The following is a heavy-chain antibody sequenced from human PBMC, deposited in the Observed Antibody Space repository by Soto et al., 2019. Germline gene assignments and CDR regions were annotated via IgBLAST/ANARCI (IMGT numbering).Heavy chain of an antibody. Sequence: GGSLRLSCAASGFTFSSYGMHWVRQAPGKGLEWVAVIWYDGSNKYYADSVKGRFTISRDNSKNTLYLQMNSLRAEDTAVYYCARAFRHDILTGYLPHYMDVWGKGTTVTVSS. CDR1: GFTFSSYG. V-gene: IGHV3-33*01. D-gene: IGHD3-9*01. CDR2: IWYDGSNK. J-gene: IGHJ6*03. CDR3: ARAFRHDILTGYLPHYMDV.